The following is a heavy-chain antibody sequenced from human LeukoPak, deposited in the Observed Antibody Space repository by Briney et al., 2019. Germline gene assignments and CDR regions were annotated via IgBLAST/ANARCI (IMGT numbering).Heavy chain of an antibody. D-gene: IGHD6-13*01. CDR1: GFTFRSYG. Sequence: GGSLRLSCAASGFTFRSYGMHWVRQAPGKGLEWVAFLRYDGSNKDYADSVKGRFSISRDNSKNTLDLEMNSLRAEDTAVYLCAREFIGSWYWDSWGQGTLVTVSS. J-gene: IGHJ4*02. V-gene: IGHV3-30*02. CDR2: LRYDGSNK. CDR3: AREFIGSWYWDS.